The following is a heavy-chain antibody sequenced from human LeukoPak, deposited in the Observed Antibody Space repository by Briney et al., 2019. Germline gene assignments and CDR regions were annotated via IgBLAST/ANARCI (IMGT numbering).Heavy chain of an antibody. CDR2: ILYSGTT. D-gene: IGHD3-10*01. V-gene: IGHV4-39*01. Sequence: PSETLSLTCTVSGGSISTTNPYWGWIRQPPGKGLEWIGSILYSGTTYYNPSLKSRVTISVDTSKSQLSLKLTSVTAADTAVYFCARNLSGSKDYWGQGILITVSS. CDR3: ARNLSGSKDY. J-gene: IGHJ4*02. CDR1: GGSISTTNPY.